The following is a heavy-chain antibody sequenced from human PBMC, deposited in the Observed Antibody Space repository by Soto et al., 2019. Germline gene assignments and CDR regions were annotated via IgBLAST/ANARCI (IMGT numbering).Heavy chain of an antibody. CDR2: ISTNKGNT. D-gene: IGHD1-26*01. CDR3: AARSGRDPYYFDY. Sequence: ASVKVSCKASGYTFTSYGISWVRQAPGQGLEWMGWISTNKGNTNYAQHLQGRVTMTTDRSTSTAYMELRSLRSDDTAVYYCAARSGRDPYYFDYWGQGTLVTVS. J-gene: IGHJ4*02. CDR1: GYTFTSYG. V-gene: IGHV1-18*01.